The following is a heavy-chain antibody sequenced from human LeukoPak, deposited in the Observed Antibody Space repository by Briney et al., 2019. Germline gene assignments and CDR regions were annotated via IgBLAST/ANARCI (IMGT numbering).Heavy chain of an antibody. CDR3: ARPRSHSSWSKTTATPFDY. J-gene: IGHJ4*02. V-gene: IGHV1-69*13. CDR2: IIPMFGTP. CDR1: GYTFTSYY. Sequence: GASVKVSCKASGYTFTSYYMHWVRQAPGQGPEWMGGIIPMFGTPLYGQKFQGRLTITADESTSTAYMEVRYLRSEDTAVYYCARPRSHSSWSKTTATPFDYWGQGTLVTVSS. D-gene: IGHD6-13*01.